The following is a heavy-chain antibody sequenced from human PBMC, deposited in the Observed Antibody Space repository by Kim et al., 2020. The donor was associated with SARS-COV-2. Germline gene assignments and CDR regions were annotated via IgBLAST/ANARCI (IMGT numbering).Heavy chain of an antibody. V-gene: IGHV1-3*01. D-gene: IGHD2-15*01. Sequence: TKYSQKFHGRVTITRDTSASTAYMELSSLRSEDTAVYYCARDSSYYGMDVWGQGTTVTVSS. CDR2: T. J-gene: IGHJ6*02. CDR3: ARDSSYYGMDV.